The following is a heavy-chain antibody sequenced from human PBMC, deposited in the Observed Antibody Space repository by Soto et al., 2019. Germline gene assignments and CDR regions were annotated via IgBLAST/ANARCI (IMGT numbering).Heavy chain of an antibody. CDR1: GGSIISYY. J-gene: IGHJ4*02. V-gene: IGHV4-59*08. CDR2: IFYSGST. CDR3: ARRYSSSFDY. D-gene: IGHD6-13*01. Sequence: SSETLSLTCTVSGGSIISYYWSWIRQPPGKGLEWIGYIFYSGSTNYNPSLKSRVTISVDTSKNQFSLKLSSVTAADTAVYYCARRYSSSFDYWGQGTLVTVSS.